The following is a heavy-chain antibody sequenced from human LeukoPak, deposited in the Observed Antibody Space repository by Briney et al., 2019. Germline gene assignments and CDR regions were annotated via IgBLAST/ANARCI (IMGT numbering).Heavy chain of an antibody. D-gene: IGHD6-6*01. CDR3: ARDRSAARLYFFDF. CDR1: GFEFPFYW. Sequence: GRSLRLSCAASGFEFPFYWMAWVRQAPGKGLEGVANIDQDGSKRYYADSVKGRFTISRDNGKNSLYLRMTSLRVEDTAIYFCARDRSAARLYFFDFWGPGTLVSVSS. J-gene: IGHJ4*02. CDR2: IDQDGSKR. V-gene: IGHV3-7*01.